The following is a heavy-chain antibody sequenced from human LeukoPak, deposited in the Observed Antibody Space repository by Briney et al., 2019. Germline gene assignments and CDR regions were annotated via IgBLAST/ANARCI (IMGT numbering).Heavy chain of an antibody. Sequence: SETLSLPCAVYGGSFSGYYWSWIRQPPGKGLEWIGEINHSGSTNYNPSLKSRVTISVDTSKNQFSLKLSSVTAADTAVYYCARSDNYVWFDPWGQGTLVTVSS. CDR2: INHSGST. J-gene: IGHJ5*02. D-gene: IGHD3-10*02. V-gene: IGHV4-34*01. CDR1: GGSFSGYY. CDR3: ARSDNYVWFDP.